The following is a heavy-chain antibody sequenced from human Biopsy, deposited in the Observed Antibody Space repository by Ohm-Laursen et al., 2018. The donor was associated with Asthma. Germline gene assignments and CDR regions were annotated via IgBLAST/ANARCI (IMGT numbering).Heavy chain of an antibody. CDR3: ARRITIFGVVQKDHGMDA. V-gene: IGHV4-39*01. J-gene: IGHJ6*02. CDR2: ISYGGKT. D-gene: IGHD3-3*01. Sequence: GTLSLTCTVSGGSMTPTSHYWDWSRQAPGKGLEWIGYISYGGKTSYNPSLKNRVTISRDTSKNQFSLRLTSVTAADTAVYFCARRITIFGVVQKDHGMDAWGQGTTVIVSS. CDR1: GGSMTPTSHY.